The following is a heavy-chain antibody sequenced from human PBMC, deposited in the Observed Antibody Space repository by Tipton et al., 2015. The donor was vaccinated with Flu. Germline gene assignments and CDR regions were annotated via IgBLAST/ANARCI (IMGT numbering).Heavy chain of an antibody. CDR2: IYYSGST. V-gene: IGHV4-59*01. CDR3: ARDRPNYYYYGMEV. Sequence: LRLSCTVSGGSISSYYWSWIRQPPGKGLEWIGYIYYSGSTNYNPSLKSRVTISVDTSKNQFSLKLSSVTAADTAVYYCARDRPNYYYYGMEVWGQGTTVTVSS. CDR1: GGSISSYY. J-gene: IGHJ6*02.